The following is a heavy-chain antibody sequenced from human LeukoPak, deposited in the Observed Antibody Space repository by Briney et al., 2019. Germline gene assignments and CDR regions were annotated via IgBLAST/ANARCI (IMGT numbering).Heavy chain of an antibody. V-gene: IGHV4-59*01. CDR1: GGSISSYY. CDR3: ARDRRYCSGGSCSDAFDI. J-gene: IGHJ3*02. CDR2: IYYSGST. Sequence: ETLSLTCTVSGGSISSYYWSWIRQPPGKGLEWIGYIYYSGSTNYNPSLKSRVTISVDTSKNQFSLKLSSVTAADTAVYYCARDRRYCSGGSCSDAFDIWGQGTMVTVSS. D-gene: IGHD2-15*01.